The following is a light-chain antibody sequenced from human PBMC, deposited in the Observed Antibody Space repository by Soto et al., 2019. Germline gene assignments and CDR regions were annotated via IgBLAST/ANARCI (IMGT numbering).Light chain of an antibody. J-gene: IGLJ2*01. CDR2: EGS. CDR3: CSYAGSSTPAL. CDR1: SSDVGSYNL. V-gene: IGLV2-23*01. Sequence: QSALTQPASVSGSPGQSITISCTGTSSDVGSYNLVSWYQQHPGKAPKLMIYEGSKRPSGVSNRFSGSKSGNTASLTISGLQAEDERDYYCCSYAGSSTPALFGGGTKLTVL.